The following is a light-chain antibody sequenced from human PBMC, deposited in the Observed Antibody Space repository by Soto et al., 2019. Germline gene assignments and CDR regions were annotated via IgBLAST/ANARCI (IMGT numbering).Light chain of an antibody. CDR3: SSFTSRFTFV. CDR1: RSDVGAYSY. Sequence: QSVLTQPASVSGSPGQSIAISCTGTRSDVGAYSYVSWYQQHPGKAPKLMISEVTNRPSGVSDRFSGSKSGNTASLTISGLQAEDEADYYCSSFTSRFTFVFGTGTK. CDR2: EVT. V-gene: IGLV2-14*01. J-gene: IGLJ1*01.